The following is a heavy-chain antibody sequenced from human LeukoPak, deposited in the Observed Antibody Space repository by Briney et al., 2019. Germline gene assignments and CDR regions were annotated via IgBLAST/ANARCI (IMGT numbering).Heavy chain of an antibody. J-gene: IGHJ4*02. V-gene: IGHV3-21*01. CDR2: ISYSGPHM. CDR1: GFAFSRYS. D-gene: IGHD6-6*01. Sequence: GGSLRLSCAASGFAFSRYSMDWVRQAPGKGLEWVSSISYSGPHMFYADSVRGRFTISRDNAENTLYLQVNNLRAEDTAVYYCARGPNSNWSGLDFWGQGTLLTVSS. CDR3: ARGPNSNWSGLDF.